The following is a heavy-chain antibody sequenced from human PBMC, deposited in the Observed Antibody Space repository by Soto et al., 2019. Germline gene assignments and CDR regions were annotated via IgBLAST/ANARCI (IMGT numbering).Heavy chain of an antibody. V-gene: IGHV4-30-4*01. CDR2: IYYSGST. Sequence: SETLSLTCTVSGGSISSGDYYWSWIRQPPGKGLEWIGYIYYSGSTYYNPSLKSRVTISVDTSKNQFSLKLSSVTAADTAVYYCARDRRGGNSYYDAFDIWGPGTMVTVSS. CDR3: ARDRRGGNSYYDAFDI. J-gene: IGHJ3*02. CDR1: GGSISSGDYY. D-gene: IGHD2-21*02.